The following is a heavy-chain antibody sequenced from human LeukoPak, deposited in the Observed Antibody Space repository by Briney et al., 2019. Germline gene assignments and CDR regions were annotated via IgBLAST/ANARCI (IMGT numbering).Heavy chain of an antibody. D-gene: IGHD6-6*01. V-gene: IGHV4-34*01. CDR1: GGSFSGYY. Sequence: SETLSLTCAVYGGSFSGYYWSWIRQPPGKGLEWIGEINHSGSTNYNPSLKSRVTISVDTSKNQFSLKLSSVTAADTAVYYCARRGVRIAARRRWFDPWGQGTLVTVSS. CDR2: INHSGST. J-gene: IGHJ5*02. CDR3: ARRGVRIAARRRWFDP.